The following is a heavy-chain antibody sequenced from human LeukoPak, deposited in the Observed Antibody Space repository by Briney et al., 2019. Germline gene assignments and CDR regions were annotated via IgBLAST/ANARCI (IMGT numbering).Heavy chain of an antibody. CDR1: GGSISSSSYY. V-gene: IGHV4-39*07. CDR2: IYYSGST. Sequence: TSETLSLTCTVSGGSISSSSYYWGWIRQPPGKGLEWIGSIYYSGSTYYNPSLKSRVTISVDTSKNQFSLKLSSVTAADTAVYYCARESRDSFDLVEGDPDYYYYMDVWGKGTTVTVSS. J-gene: IGHJ6*03. CDR3: ARESRDSFDLVEGDPDYYYYMDV. D-gene: IGHD2-21*01.